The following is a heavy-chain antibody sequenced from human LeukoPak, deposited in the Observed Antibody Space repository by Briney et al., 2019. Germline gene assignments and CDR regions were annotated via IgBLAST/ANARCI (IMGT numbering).Heavy chain of an antibody. CDR2: IIPIFGTA. V-gene: IGHV1-69*05. D-gene: IGHD4-17*01. J-gene: IGHJ3*02. CDR1: GGTFSSYA. CDR3: ARSVHHYDIRATSEHRSYGGAFDI. Sequence: GASVKVSCKASGGTFSSYAISWVRQAPGQGLEWMGGIIPIFGTANYAQKFQGRVTITTDESTSTAYMELSSLRSEDTAVYYCARSVHHYDIRATSEHRSYGGAFDIWGQGTMVTVSS.